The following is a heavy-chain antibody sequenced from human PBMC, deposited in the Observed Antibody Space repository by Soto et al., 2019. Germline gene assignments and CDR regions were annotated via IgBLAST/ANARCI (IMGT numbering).Heavy chain of an antibody. Sequence: GGSLRLSCAASGFTFSSYAMSWVRQAPGKGLEWVSAISGSGGSTYYADSVKGRFTISRDNSKNTLYLQMNSLRAEDTAVYYCASSRNCDDRERFDYRGQGTLVTVSS. CDR1: GFTFSSYA. CDR2: ISGSGGST. CDR3: ASSRNCDDRERFDY. D-gene: IGHD1-1*01. J-gene: IGHJ4*02. V-gene: IGHV3-23*01.